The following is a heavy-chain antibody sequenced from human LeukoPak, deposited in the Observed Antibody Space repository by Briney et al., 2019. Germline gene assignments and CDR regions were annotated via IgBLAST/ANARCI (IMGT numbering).Heavy chain of an antibody. CDR3: SRNGLVDFDY. CDR1: GFPFDDFA. Sequence: GSLQLSCPTSGFPFDDFAMSWVRPPAGQGLEWVGFIRRSAYGAAAESAASVKGRFIISRDDSKGIAYLQINSLKTEDTAVYYCSRNGLVDFDYWGQGSRVIVSP. CDR2: IRRSAYGAAA. J-gene: IGHJ4*02. V-gene: IGHV3-49*04.